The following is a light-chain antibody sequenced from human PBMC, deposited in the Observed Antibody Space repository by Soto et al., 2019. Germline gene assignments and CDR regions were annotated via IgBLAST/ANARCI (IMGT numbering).Light chain of an antibody. V-gene: IGLV2-14*01. J-gene: IGLJ2*01. CDR1: MRDVGAYNL. CDR2: EVR. Sequence: QSALTQPASVSGSPGQSITISCAGTMRDVGAYNLVSWYQQHPGRAPQLSIYEVRNRPSGISFRCSGSKSGNTASLTISGLQAEDEADYYCSSYTPKSSLIFGGGTKLTVL. CDR3: SSYTPKSSLI.